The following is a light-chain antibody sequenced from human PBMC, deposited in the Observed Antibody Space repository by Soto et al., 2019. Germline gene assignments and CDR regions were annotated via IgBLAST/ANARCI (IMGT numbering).Light chain of an antibody. Sequence: EIVLTQSPGTLSLSPGERATLSCRASQSVSSSYLAWYQQKPGQAPRLLIYGASSRATDIPDRFSGSGSGTDFTLTISRLEPEHFAVYYCQQYGSSPELTFGGGTKVDIK. J-gene: IGKJ4*01. CDR1: QSVSSSY. CDR2: GAS. CDR3: QQYGSSPELT. V-gene: IGKV3-20*01.